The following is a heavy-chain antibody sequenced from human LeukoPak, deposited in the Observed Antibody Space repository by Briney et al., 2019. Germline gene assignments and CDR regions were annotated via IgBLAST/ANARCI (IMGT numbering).Heavy chain of an antibody. CDR2: IIPIFGTA. CDR3: ARVQIRYCSGGSCYRDAFDI. D-gene: IGHD2-15*01. CDR1: GGTFSSYA. V-gene: IGHV1-69*01. Sequence: GSSVKVSCKASGGTFSSYAISWVRQAPGQGLEWMGGIIPIFGTANYAQKFQGRVTITADESTSTAYMELSSLRSEDTAVYYCARVQIRYCSGGSCYRDAFDIWGQGTMVTVS. J-gene: IGHJ3*02.